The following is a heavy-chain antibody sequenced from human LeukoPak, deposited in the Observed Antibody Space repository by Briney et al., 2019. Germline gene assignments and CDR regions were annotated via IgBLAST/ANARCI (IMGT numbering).Heavy chain of an antibody. D-gene: IGHD6-19*01. CDR3: ARLVRSGWYYDY. CDR2: IFPGDSDT. CDR1: GFTFTSYW. J-gene: IGHJ4*02. V-gene: IGHV5-51*01. Sequence: GESLKISCKGSGFTFTSYWIGWVRQMPGRGLEWMGIIFPGDSDTRYSPSFQGQVTISADKSISTAYLQWSSLKASDTAMYYCARLVRSGWYYDYWGQGTLVTVSS.